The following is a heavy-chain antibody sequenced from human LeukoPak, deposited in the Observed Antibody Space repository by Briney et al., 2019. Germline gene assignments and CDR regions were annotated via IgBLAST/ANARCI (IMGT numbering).Heavy chain of an antibody. J-gene: IGHJ6*03. D-gene: IGHD6-6*01. Sequence: GGSLRLSCAASGFTFSSYAMSWVRQAPGKGLEWVSAISGSGGSTYYADSVKGRFTISRDNSKNTLYLQMNSLRAEDTAVYYCAKVGAARSPYYYYMGVWGKGTTVTVSS. CDR3: AKVGAARSPYYYYMGV. CDR2: ISGSGGST. CDR1: GFTFSSYA. V-gene: IGHV3-23*01.